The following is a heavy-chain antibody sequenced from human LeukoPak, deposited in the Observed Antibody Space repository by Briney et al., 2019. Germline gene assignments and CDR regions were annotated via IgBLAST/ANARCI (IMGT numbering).Heavy chain of an antibody. CDR1: GGSISSSSYY. V-gene: IGHV4-39*01. CDR2: IYYSGST. J-gene: IGHJ4*02. Sequence: SETLSLTCTVSGGSISSSSYYWGWIRQPPGKGLEGIGSIYYSGSTYYNPSLKSRVTISVDTSKNQFSLKLSSVTAADTAVYYCASMYYDFWSGYSPYYFDYWGQGTLVTVSS. CDR3: ASMYYDFWSGYSPYYFDY. D-gene: IGHD3-3*01.